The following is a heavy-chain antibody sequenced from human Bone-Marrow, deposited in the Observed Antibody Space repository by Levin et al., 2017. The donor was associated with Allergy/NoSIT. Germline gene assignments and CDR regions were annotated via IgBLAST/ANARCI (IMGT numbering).Heavy chain of an antibody. D-gene: IGHD2-15*01. J-gene: IGHJ4*02. Sequence: PSETLSLTCTVSGGSISSYYWSWIRQPPGKGLEWIGYIYYSGSTNYNPSLKSRVTISVDTSKNQFSLKLSSVTAADTAVYYCARGYCSGGSCHHPTVTTYYFDYWGQGTLVTVSS. CDR3: ARGYCSGGSCHHPTVTTYYFDY. CDR1: GGSISSYY. V-gene: IGHV4-59*01. CDR2: IYYSGST.